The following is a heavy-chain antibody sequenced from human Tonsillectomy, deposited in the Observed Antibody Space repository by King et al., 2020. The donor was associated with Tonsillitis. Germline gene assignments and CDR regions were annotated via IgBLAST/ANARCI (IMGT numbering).Heavy chain of an antibody. J-gene: IGHJ3*02. D-gene: IGHD3-3*01. CDR1: GFTFSSYA. CDR2: IRGNGGST. Sequence: VQLVESGGGLIQPGGSLRLSCAASGFTFSSYAMNWVRLAPGKGLEWVPAIRGNGGSTSSADSVKGLFTLSRDNSKNTLFLQMNSLRAEDTAVYYCAKGSSVWSGFDIWGQGTMVTVSS. CDR3: AKGSSVWSGFDI. V-gene: IGHV3-23*04.